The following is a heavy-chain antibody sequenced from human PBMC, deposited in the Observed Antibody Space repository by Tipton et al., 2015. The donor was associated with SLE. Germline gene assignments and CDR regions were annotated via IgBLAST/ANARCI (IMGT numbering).Heavy chain of an antibody. D-gene: IGHD3-10*01. Sequence: SLRLSCAASGFTFSNYWMNWVRQAPGKGLEWLANIKQDGSQKNYVDSVKGRFTISRDNAKNSLYLQMNSLRAEDTAVYYCARDPGGSFDIWGQGTMVTVS. J-gene: IGHJ3*02. V-gene: IGHV3-7*01. CDR2: IKQDGSQK. CDR3: ARDPGGSFDI. CDR1: GFTFSNYW.